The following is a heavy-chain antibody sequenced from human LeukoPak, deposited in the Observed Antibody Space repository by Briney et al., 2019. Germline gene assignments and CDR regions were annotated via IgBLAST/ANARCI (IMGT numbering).Heavy chain of an antibody. Sequence: TGGSLRLSCAASGFTFSSYAMSWVRQAPGKGLEWVSAISGSGGSTHYADSVKGRFTIPRDNYKNTLYLQMNSLKAEDTAVYYCAKETASGYGAFDIWGQGTMVTVSS. CDR3: AKETASGYGAFDI. CDR2: ISGSGGST. V-gene: IGHV3-23*01. J-gene: IGHJ3*02. CDR1: GFTFSSYA. D-gene: IGHD3-22*01.